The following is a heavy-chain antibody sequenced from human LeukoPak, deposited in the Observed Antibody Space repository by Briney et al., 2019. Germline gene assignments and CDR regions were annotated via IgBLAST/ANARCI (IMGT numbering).Heavy chain of an antibody. J-gene: IGHJ3*02. V-gene: IGHV4-59*08. D-gene: IGHD6-13*01. CDR1: GGSISSYY. Sequence: SETLSLTCTVSGGSISSYYWSWIRQPPGKGLEWIAYIDYSGSTNYNPSLKSRVTISVDTSKNQFSLNLSSVTAADTAAYYCARLRRYSSRPDAIDIWGQGTMVTVSS. CDR2: IDYSGST. CDR3: ARLRRYSSRPDAIDI.